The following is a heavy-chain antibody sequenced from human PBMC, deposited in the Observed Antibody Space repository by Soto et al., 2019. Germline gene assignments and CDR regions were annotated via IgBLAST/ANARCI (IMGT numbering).Heavy chain of an antibody. V-gene: IGHV1-46*03. J-gene: IGHJ6*02. CDR2: INPSGGST. CDR1: GYTFTSYY. CDR3: ARAGTMVRGYYYYGMDV. Sequence: GASVKVSCKASGYTFTSYYMQWVRQAPGQRLEWMGIINPSGGSTSYAQKFQGRVTMTRDTSTSTVYMELSSLRSEDTAVYYCARAGTMVRGYYYYGMDVWGQGTTVTVSS. D-gene: IGHD3-10*01.